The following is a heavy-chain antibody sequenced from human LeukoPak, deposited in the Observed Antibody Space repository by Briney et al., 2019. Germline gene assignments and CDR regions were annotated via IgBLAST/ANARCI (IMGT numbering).Heavy chain of an antibody. D-gene: IGHD7-27*01. Sequence: PGGSLRLSCAASGFTFSSYGMHWVRQAPGKGLEWVAFIRYDGSNKYCADSVKGRFTISRDNSKNTLYLQMNSLRAEDTAVYYCAKDRGLTGDLRGSDYWGQGTLVTVSS. V-gene: IGHV3-30*02. CDR2: IRYDGSNK. CDR1: GFTFSSYG. J-gene: IGHJ4*02. CDR3: AKDRGLTGDLRGSDY.